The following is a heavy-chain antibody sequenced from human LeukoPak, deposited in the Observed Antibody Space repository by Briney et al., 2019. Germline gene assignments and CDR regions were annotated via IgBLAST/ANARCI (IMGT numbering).Heavy chain of an antibody. CDR1: GYSFTTYW. Sequence: GESLKISCKGSGYSFTTYWIGWVRQMPGKGLECLGVIYPGDSDTRYSPSFQGQVTISADKSISTVYLQWSSLKASDTAMYYCATGGRESTVKFYYWGQGTLVTVSS. J-gene: IGHJ4*02. D-gene: IGHD4-11*01. CDR2: IYPGDSDT. V-gene: IGHV5-51*01. CDR3: ATGGRESTVKFYY.